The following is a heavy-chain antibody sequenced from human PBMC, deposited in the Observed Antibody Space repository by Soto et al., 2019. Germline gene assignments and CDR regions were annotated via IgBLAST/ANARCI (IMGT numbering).Heavy chain of an antibody. J-gene: IGHJ4*02. V-gene: IGHV3-23*01. D-gene: IGHD3-16*01. Sequence: EVQLLESGGGLVQPGGSLRLSCAASGFTFSSYAMSWVRQAPGKGLEWVSGINAKGDSTYYADSVKGRFAGSRDNSKNTLYLQMNSLRVDATDIHYCAHGGVTSAGQRYGFDFWGQGTLVTVAS. CDR3: AHGGVTSAGQRYGFDF. CDR1: GFTFSSYA. CDR2: INAKGDST.